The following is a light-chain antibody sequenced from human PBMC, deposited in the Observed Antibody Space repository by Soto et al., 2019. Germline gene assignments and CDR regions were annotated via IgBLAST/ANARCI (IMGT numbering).Light chain of an antibody. CDR3: CSYVGSSTSVV. Sequence: QSVLAQPASVSGSPGQSITISCTGTSYDVGSYNLVSWYQQHPGKAPKVMIYEVSKRPSGVSNRFSGSKSGNTASLTISGLQAEDEADYYCCSYVGSSTSVVFGGGTQLTVL. J-gene: IGLJ2*01. CDR2: EVS. V-gene: IGLV2-23*02. CDR1: SYDVGSYNL.